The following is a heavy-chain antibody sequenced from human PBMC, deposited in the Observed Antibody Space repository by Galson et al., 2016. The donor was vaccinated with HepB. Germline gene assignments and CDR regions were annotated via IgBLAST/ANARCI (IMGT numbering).Heavy chain of an antibody. D-gene: IGHD2-15*01. CDR3: ARKYCSGDSCYPGY. J-gene: IGHJ4*02. Sequence: SETLSLTCTVFGGSISSSNYYWGWIRQPPGKGLEWIGTISYSGSTHYNPSLESRVTISVDTSKNQFSLKLSSVTAADTAVYYCARKYCSGDSCYPGYWGQGTLVTVSS. CDR1: GGSISSSNYY. CDR2: ISYSGST. V-gene: IGHV4-39*01.